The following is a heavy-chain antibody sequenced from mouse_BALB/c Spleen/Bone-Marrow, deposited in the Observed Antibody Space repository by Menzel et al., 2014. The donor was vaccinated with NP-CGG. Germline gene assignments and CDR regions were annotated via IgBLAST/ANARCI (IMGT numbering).Heavy chain of an antibody. Sequence: QQPGSELVRPGASVKLSCKASGYTFTSYWMHWVKQRPGQGLEWIGNIYPGSGSTNYDEKFKSKATLTVDTSSSTAYMQLSSLTSEDSAVYYCTSLRLPYWGQGTLVTVSA. CDR3: TSLRLPY. D-gene: IGHD1-2*01. CDR1: GYTFTSYW. CDR2: IYPGSGST. V-gene: IGHV1S22*01. J-gene: IGHJ3*01.